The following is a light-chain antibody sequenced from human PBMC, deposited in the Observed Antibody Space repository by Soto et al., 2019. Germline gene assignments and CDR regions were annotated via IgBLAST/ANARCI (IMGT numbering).Light chain of an antibody. CDR1: QSIKNW. Sequence: DIQMTQSPSTLSASIGDRVTITCRASQSIKNWLAWYQQKPGKAPKLLIYKASNLEDGVPSRFSGSGSGTEFTLTISCLQPDDYGTYYYQRYKSFSEVTFGGGTRVEGK. CDR2: KAS. V-gene: IGKV1-5*03. CDR3: QRYKSFSEVT. J-gene: IGKJ4*01.